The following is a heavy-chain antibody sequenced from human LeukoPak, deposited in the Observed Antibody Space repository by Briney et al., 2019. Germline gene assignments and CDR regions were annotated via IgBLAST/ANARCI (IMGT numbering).Heavy chain of an antibody. CDR1: GGSIRSYY. CDR3: ARGDGYDEYYYYGMDV. J-gene: IGHJ6*02. D-gene: IGHD5-12*01. V-gene: IGHV4-59*01. Sequence: PSETLSLTCTVSGGSIRSYYWSWIRQPPGKGLEWIGYIYYSGSTNYNPSLKSRVTISVDTSKNQFSLKLSSVTAADTAVYYCARGDGYDEYYYYGMDVWGQGTTVTVSS. CDR2: IYYSGST.